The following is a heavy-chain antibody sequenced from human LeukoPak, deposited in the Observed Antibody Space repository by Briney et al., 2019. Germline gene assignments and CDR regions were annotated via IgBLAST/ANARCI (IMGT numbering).Heavy chain of an antibody. V-gene: IGHV1-18*04. J-gene: IGHJ4*02. CDR3: ARGESTLTKLDY. Sequence: ASVKVSCKASGGTFSRYAISWVRQAPGQGLEWMGWITTYNGNTKYAQSFQGRVTMTIDTSTTTAYMEMRSLGSDDTAVYYCARGESTLTKLDYWGQGTLVTVTS. CDR1: GGTFSRYA. CDR2: ITTYNGNT.